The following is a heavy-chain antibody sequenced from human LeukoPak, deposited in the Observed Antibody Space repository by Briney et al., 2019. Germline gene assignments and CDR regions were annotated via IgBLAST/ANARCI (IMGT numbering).Heavy chain of an antibody. J-gene: IGHJ4*02. V-gene: IGHV3-21*01. CDR1: GFTFSSYS. CDR2: ISSSRSYI. Sequence: GSLRLSCAASGFTFSSYSMHWVRQAPGKGLEWVSSISSSRSYIYYADSVKGRFTISRDNAKNSLYLQMNSLRAEDTAVYYCARDWADYDSSREHPSFAYGSQGTLVTVPA. D-gene: IGHD3-22*01. CDR3: ARDWADYDSSREHPSFAY.